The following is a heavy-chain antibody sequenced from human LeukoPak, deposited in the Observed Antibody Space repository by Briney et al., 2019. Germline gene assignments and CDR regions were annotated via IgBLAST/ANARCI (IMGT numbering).Heavy chain of an antibody. J-gene: IGHJ4*02. D-gene: IGHD3-22*01. CDR3: AKDRQHSSGSYWGAFDY. CDR2: ISGNAENT. V-gene: IGHV3-23*01. Sequence: GGSLRLSCAASGFTFSNYVMAWVRQAPGKGVEWVAGISGNAENTWYADSVKGRFTISRDNFRNTVSLQMNSLRADDTAAYYCAKDRQHSSGSYWGAFDYWGQRTLVTVSS. CDR1: GFTFSNYV.